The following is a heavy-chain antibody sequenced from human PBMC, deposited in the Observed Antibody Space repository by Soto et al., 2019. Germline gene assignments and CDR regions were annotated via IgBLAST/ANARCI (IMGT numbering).Heavy chain of an antibody. V-gene: IGHV1-69*13. J-gene: IGHJ4*02. CDR2: IIPIFGTA. CDR1: GGTFSSYA. CDR3: ASLVYYYDSSGYLDY. Sequence: SVKVSCKASGGTFSSYAISWVRQAPGQGLEWMGGIIPIFGTASYAQKFQGRVTITADESTSTAYMELSSLRSEDTAVYYCASLVYYYDSSGYLDYWGQGPLVTVSS. D-gene: IGHD3-22*01.